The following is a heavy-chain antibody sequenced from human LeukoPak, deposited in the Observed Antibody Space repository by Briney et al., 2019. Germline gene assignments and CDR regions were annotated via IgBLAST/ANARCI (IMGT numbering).Heavy chain of an antibody. D-gene: IGHD3-22*01. Sequence: GGSLRLSCAASGFTFSNYWMVWVRQAPGEGLEWVANTRGDGSRQYYLVSVKGRFTISRDNAKNSLYLQMSSLRADDTAVYYCVRDANYHDGSNYYDVLDIWGQGTMVTVSS. V-gene: IGHV3-7*01. J-gene: IGHJ3*02. CDR3: VRDANYHDGSNYYDVLDI. CDR1: GFTFSNYW. CDR2: TRGDGSRQ.